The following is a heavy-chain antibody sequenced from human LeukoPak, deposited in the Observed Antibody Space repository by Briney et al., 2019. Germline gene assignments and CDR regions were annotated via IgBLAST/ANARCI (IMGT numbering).Heavy chain of an antibody. J-gene: IGHJ6*02. CDR3: ARNSIAVAGAHYYYYGMDV. D-gene: IGHD6-19*01. CDR2: INHSGST. V-gene: IGHV4-34*01. Sequence: SETLSLTCAVYGGSFSGYYWSWIRQPPGKGLEWIGEINHSGSTNYNPSLKSRVTMSVDTSKNQFSLKLSSVTAADTAVYYCARNSIAVAGAHYYYYGMDVWGQGTTVTVSS. CDR1: GGSFSGYY.